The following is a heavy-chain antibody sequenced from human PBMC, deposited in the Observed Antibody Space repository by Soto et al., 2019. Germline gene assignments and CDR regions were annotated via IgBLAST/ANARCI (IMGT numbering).Heavy chain of an antibody. Sequence: PGGSLRLSCAASGFTLSTHVMHWVRQAPGKGLEWVAVIWHDGSNKYYADSVKGRFSISRDNPKNTLYLQMNSLRAEDTAVYYCEREFRTGTVDYWGQGTLVTVSS. D-gene: IGHD1-1*01. CDR1: GFTLSTHV. J-gene: IGHJ4*02. CDR2: IWHDGSNK. CDR3: EREFRTGTVDY. V-gene: IGHV3-33*01.